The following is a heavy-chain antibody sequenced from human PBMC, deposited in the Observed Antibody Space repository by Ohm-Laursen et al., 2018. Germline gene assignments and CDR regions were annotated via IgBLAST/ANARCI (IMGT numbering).Heavy chain of an antibody. J-gene: IGHJ3*02. CDR3: ARYKTGDNAFDI. CDR2: MNPNSGNT. CDR1: GYTFTSYD. V-gene: IGHV1-8*01. D-gene: IGHD7-27*01. Sequence: VATVKISCNASGYTFTSYDIDWVRQATGQGLEWKGWMNPNSGNTAYAQKFQGRVTMTRNTSISTAYMELSSLRSEDTAVYYCARYKTGDNAFDIWGQGTMVTVSS.